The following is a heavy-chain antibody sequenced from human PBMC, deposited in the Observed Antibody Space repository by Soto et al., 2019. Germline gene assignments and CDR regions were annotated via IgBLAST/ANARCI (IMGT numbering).Heavy chain of an antibody. J-gene: IGHJ5*02. Sequence: GASVKVSCKASGYTFTSYAMHGVRQAPGQRLEWMGWINAGNGNTKYSQKFQGRVTITRDTSASTAYMELSSLRSEDTAVYYCARDISAVLRYFDWLTTNSQNWFDPWGQGTLVTVS. CDR3: ARDISAVLRYFDWLTTNSQNWFDP. V-gene: IGHV1-3*01. CDR1: GYTFTSYA. CDR2: INAGNGNT. D-gene: IGHD3-9*01.